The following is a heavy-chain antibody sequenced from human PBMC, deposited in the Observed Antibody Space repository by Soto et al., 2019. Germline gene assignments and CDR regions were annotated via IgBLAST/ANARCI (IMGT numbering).Heavy chain of an antibody. CDR2: IFYSGRSGST. J-gene: IGHJ5*02. Sequence: QVQLQESGPGLVKPSETLSLTCSVSGGSISSYYWSWIRQPPGKGLEWIGYIFYSGRSGSTNYNPSLKSRVIISVDTSKNQFSLKLTSVTAVDTAVYYCAKTALGWFDPWGQGTLVTVSS. CDR3: AKTALGWFDP. D-gene: IGHD2-21*02. CDR1: GGSISSYY. V-gene: IGHV4-59*01.